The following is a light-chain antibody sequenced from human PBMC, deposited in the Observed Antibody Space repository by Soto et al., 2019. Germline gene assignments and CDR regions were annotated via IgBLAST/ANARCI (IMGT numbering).Light chain of an antibody. CDR2: DAS. CDR1: QSVIRY. J-gene: IGKJ1*01. Sequence: EIVMTQSPATLPLSPVERSTLSFMASQSVIRYLAWYQQRPGQAPRLLIYDASYRATGIPARFSGSGSGTDFTLTISSLEPEDFAVYYCQHRFNWPWTFGQGTKVDIK. V-gene: IGKV3-11*01. CDR3: QHRFNWPWT.